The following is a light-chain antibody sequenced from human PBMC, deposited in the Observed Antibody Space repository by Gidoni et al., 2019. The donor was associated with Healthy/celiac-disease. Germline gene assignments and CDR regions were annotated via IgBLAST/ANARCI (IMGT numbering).Light chain of an antibody. Sequence: QSALTQPASVSGSPGQSITIFCTGTSIDVGSYNLVSWYQQHPGKAPKLMIYEGSKRPSGVSNRFSGSKSGNTASLTISGLQAEDEADYYCCSYAGSSTPFGGGTKLTVL. V-gene: IGLV2-23*01. J-gene: IGLJ2*01. CDR3: CSYAGSSTP. CDR2: EGS. CDR1: SIDVGSYNL.